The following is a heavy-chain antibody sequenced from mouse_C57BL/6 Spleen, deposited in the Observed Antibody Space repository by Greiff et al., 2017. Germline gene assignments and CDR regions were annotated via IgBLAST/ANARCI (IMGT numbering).Heavy chain of an antibody. CDR3: ARVGSYFDY. CDR2: ITPNNGGT. Sequence: EVQLQQSGPALVKPGASVKIPCKASGYTFTDYNMDWVQQSHGKSLEWIGAITPNNGGTIYNQKFQGQATLTVDKSSSTAYMELRSLTSEDTAVYYCARVGSYFDYWGQGTTLTVSS. CDR1: GYTFTDYN. V-gene: IGHV1-18*01. D-gene: IGHD3-1*01. J-gene: IGHJ2*01.